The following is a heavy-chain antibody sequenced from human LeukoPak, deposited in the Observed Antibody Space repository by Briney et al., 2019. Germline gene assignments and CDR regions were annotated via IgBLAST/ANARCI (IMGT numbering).Heavy chain of an antibody. V-gene: IGHV4-39*07. Sequence: SENLSLNCTVSGGSISSSSYYWGWIRQPPGKGLEWIGSIYYSGSTYYNPSLKSRVTISVDTSKNQFSLKLSSVTAADTAVYYCARVADWLRTKVFDSWGQGTLVTVSS. J-gene: IGHJ4*02. CDR3: ARVADWLRTKVFDS. CDR1: GGSISSSSYY. D-gene: IGHD5-12*01. CDR2: IYYSGST.